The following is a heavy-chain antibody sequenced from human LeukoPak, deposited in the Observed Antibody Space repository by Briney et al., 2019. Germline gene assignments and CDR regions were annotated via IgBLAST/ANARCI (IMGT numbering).Heavy chain of an antibody. J-gene: IGHJ5*02. CDR1: GYTSTGYY. Sequence: ASVKVSCKASGYTSTGYYMHSVRQTPGQGPEWRGWINPNTGGTNYAQKFQGRVTMTRDTSLSTVYRELSRLRSDDTAVYYCATQATSGWHFSWGQGTLVTVSS. CDR2: INPNTGGT. D-gene: IGHD6-19*01. V-gene: IGHV1-2*02. CDR3: ATQATSGWHFS.